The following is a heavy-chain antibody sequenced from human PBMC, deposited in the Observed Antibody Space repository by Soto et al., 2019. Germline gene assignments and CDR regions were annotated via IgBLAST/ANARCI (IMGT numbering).Heavy chain of an antibody. V-gene: IGHV3-66*01. Sequence: GGSLRLSCAASGFTVSSSHMSWVRQAPGKGLEWVSLIYSGGSTYYADSVKGRFTISRDNSKNTLYLQMNSLRAEDTAVYYCASGPRSPTHLVDYWGQGTLVTAPQ. J-gene: IGHJ4*02. D-gene: IGHD3-10*01. CDR1: GFTVSSSH. CDR2: IYSGGST. CDR3: ASGPRSPTHLVDY.